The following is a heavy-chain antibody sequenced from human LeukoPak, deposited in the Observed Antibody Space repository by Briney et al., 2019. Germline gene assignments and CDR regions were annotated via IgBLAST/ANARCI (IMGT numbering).Heavy chain of an antibody. Sequence: PGGSRRLSCAASGFTFSSYWMHWVRQVQGKGLVWVSRINSDGSSTSYADSVKGRFTISRDNAKNTLYVQMNSLRAEDTAVYYCSTGSGHAFDIWGRGTMVTVSS. D-gene: IGHD3-10*01. CDR2: INSDGSST. J-gene: IGHJ3*02. CDR1: GFTFSSYW. CDR3: STGSGHAFDI. V-gene: IGHV3-74*01.